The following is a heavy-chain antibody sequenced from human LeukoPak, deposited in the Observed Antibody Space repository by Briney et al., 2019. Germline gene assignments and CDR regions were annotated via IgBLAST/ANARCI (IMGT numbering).Heavy chain of an antibody. Sequence: SETLSLTCTVSGGSISSYYWSWIREPPGKGLEWIGYIYYSGSTNYSPSLKSRVTISVDTSKNQFSLKLSSVTAADTAVYYCARSEYSYGADAFDIWGQGTMVTVSS. D-gene: IGHD5-18*01. J-gene: IGHJ3*02. V-gene: IGHV4-59*01. CDR1: GGSISSYY. CDR2: IYYSGST. CDR3: ARSEYSYGADAFDI.